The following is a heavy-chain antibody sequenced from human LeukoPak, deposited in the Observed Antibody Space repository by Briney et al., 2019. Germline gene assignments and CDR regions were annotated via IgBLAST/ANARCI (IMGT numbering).Heavy chain of an antibody. V-gene: IGHV3-30*18. Sequence: PGGSLRLSCAASGFTFSSHGMHWVRQAPGKGLEWVAVISYDENNKYYADSVKGRFTISRDNAKNSLYLQMNSLRAEDTALYYCAKDHGIAVAEYAFDIWGQGTMVTVSS. D-gene: IGHD6-19*01. J-gene: IGHJ3*02. CDR3: AKDHGIAVAEYAFDI. CDR1: GFTFSSHG. CDR2: ISYDENNK.